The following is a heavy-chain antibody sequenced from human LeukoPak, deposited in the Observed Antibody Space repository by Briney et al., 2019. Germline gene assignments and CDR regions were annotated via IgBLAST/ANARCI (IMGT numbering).Heavy chain of an antibody. V-gene: IGHV4-4*07. D-gene: IGHD4-17*01. CDR3: ARDEDYGDYWYFDL. Sequence: SETLSFTCTVSGGSISSYYWSWIRQPAGKGLEWIGRIYTSGSTNYNPSLKSRVTMSVDTSKNQFSLKLSSVTAADTAVYYCARDEDYGDYWYFDLWGRGTLVTVSS. CDR2: IYTSGST. J-gene: IGHJ2*01. CDR1: GGSISSYY.